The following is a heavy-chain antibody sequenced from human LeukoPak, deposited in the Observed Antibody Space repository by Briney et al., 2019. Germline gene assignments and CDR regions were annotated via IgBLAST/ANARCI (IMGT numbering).Heavy chain of an antibody. CDR3: ARGRWSAHY. CDR1: GFTFSSYE. V-gene: IGHV3-48*03. D-gene: IGHD2-15*01. J-gene: IGHJ4*02. CDR2: ISSSGGTI. Sequence: GGSLRLSCAASGFTFSSYEMNWARQAPGKGLEWVSYISSSGGTIYYADSVKGRFTISRDNAKNSLYLQMNSLRAKDTAVYYCARGRWSAHYWGQGTLVTVSS.